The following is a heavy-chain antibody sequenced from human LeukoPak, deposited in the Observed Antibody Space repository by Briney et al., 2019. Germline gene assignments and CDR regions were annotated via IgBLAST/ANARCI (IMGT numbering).Heavy chain of an antibody. CDR1: GYTFTGYY. D-gene: IGHD2-8*01. CDR2: INPSGGST. CDR3: ARACVPPGCMDY. Sequence: ASVKVSCKASGYTFTGYYMHWVRQAPGQGLEWMGIINPSGGSTSYAQKFQGRVTMTRDTSTSTVYMELSSLRSEDTAVYYCARACVPPGCMDYWGQGTLVTVSS. J-gene: IGHJ4*02. V-gene: IGHV1-46*01.